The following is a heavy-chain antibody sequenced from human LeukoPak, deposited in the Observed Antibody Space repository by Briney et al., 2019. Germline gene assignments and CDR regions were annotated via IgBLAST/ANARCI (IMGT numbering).Heavy chain of an antibody. Sequence: PGGSLRLSCAASGFSFSVYSMNWVRQAPGKGLEWVSSISSRSYTDYADSERGRFTISRDNAKNSLFLQMNSLRAEDTAVYYCASYGGFTSATLVDLLWGQGTLVTVSS. D-gene: IGHD4-23*01. J-gene: IGHJ4*02. V-gene: IGHV3-69-1*01. CDR2: ISSRSYT. CDR3: ASYGGFTSATLVDLL. CDR1: GFSFSVYS.